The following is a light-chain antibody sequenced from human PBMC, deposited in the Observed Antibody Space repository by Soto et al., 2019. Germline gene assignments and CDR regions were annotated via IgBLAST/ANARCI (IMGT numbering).Light chain of an antibody. CDR1: QSVSSSY. CDR2: GAS. Sequence: VLTQSPVTLALSRGERATLSCRASQSVSSSYLAWYQHRPGQAPRLLIFGASSRATGIPDRFSGTGSGTDFTLTISRLEPEDFAVYYCQQYGNSPWTFGQGTKVDIK. V-gene: IGKV3-20*01. CDR3: QQYGNSPWT. J-gene: IGKJ1*01.